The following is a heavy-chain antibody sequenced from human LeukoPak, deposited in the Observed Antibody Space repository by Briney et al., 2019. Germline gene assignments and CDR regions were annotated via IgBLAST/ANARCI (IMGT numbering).Heavy chain of an antibody. CDR2: ISGSGVST. Sequence: GGSLRLSCAASGFTFSIYAMSWVRQAPGKGLEWVSSISGSGVSTYNAGSVKGRFTISRDNSKNTLYLQMNSLRAEDTAVYYCAKGNYYDSSGYYWGQGTLVTVSS. V-gene: IGHV3-23*01. D-gene: IGHD3-22*01. CDR3: AKGNYYDSSGYY. J-gene: IGHJ4*02. CDR1: GFTFSIYA.